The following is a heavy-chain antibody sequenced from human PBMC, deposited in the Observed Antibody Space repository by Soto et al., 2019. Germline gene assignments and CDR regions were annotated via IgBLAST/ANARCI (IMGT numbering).Heavy chain of an antibody. D-gene: IGHD6-13*01. CDR3: AREEQQLVPEPYYYYYYYMDV. J-gene: IGHJ6*03. Sequence: GGSLRLSCAASGFTFSSYSMNWVRQAPGKGLEWVSSISSSSSYIYYADSVKGRFTISRDNAKNSLYLQMNSLRAEDTAVYYCAREEQQLVPEPYYYYYYYMDVWGKGTTVTVSS. V-gene: IGHV3-21*01. CDR1: GFTFSSYS. CDR2: ISSSSSYI.